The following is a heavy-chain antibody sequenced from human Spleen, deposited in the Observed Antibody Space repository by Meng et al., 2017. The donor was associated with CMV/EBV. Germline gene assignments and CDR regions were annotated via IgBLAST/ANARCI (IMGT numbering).Heavy chain of an antibody. CDR2: ISYDGSNK. Sequence: GESLKISCAASGFTFSSYAMHWVRQAPGKGLEWVAVISYDGSNKYYADSVKGRFTISRDNSKNTLYLQMNSLRAEDTAVYYCARGGSGWDGGYDWFDPWGQGTLVTVSS. CDR3: ARGGSGWDGGYDWFDP. V-gene: IGHV3-30-3*01. J-gene: IGHJ5*02. CDR1: GFTFSSYA. D-gene: IGHD6-19*01.